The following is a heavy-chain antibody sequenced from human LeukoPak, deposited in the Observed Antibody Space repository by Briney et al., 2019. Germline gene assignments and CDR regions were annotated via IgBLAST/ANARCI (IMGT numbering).Heavy chain of an antibody. J-gene: IGHJ4*02. CDR2: ISGYNGDT. CDR1: GYTFTSYG. Sequence: SVKVSCKASGYTFTSYGITWVRQAPGQGLEWMGWISGYNGDTNYAQKFQDRVTMTTDTSTSTAYMELRSLRSDDTAVYFRARDFSPYCTNGICYTGKYWGQGTLVTVSS. V-gene: IGHV1-18*01. CDR3: ARDFSPYCTNGICYTGKY. D-gene: IGHD2-8*01.